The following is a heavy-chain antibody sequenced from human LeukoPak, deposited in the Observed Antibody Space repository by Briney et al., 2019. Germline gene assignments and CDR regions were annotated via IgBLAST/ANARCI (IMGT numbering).Heavy chain of an antibody. D-gene: IGHD3-22*01. J-gene: IGHJ4*02. CDR1: GYTFTSYY. CDR2: INPSGGST. V-gene: IGHV1-46*01. Sequence: ASVKVSCKASGYTFTSYYMHWVRQAPGQGLEWMGIINPSGGSTSYAQKFQGRVIMTRDTSTSTVYMELSSLRSEDTAVYYCARVSLDYYDSSGYDYYFDYWGQGTLVTVSS. CDR3: ARVSLDYYDSSGYDYYFDY.